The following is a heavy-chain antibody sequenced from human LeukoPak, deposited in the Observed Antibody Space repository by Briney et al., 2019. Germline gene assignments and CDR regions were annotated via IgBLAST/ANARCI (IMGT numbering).Heavy chain of an antibody. CDR2: VKQDGSEE. CDR1: GFSLSLYW. J-gene: IGHJ4*02. Sequence: GGSLRLSCAASGFSLSLYWMSWVRQAPGKGLEWVANVKQDGSEEYYVDSVKGRFTISRDNAKNSLYLQMNSLRVEDTALYYCARWDSGNYYGIGDWGRGTLVTVSS. CDR3: ARWDSGNYYGIGD. D-gene: IGHD1-26*01. V-gene: IGHV3-7*01.